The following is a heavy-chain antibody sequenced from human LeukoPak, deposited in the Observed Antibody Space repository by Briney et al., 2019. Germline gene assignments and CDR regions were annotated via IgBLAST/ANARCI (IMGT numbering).Heavy chain of an antibody. V-gene: IGHV3-43*01. CDR2: IGWDGGGT. CDR1: GFTFDDYT. D-gene: IGHD5-24*01. J-gene: IGHJ4*02. CDR3: AKDKSGDGYNNYFDY. Sequence: GGSLRLSCAASGFTFDDYTMHWVRQAPGKAPEWVSLIGWDGGGTFYADSVKGRFTISRDNSKNSLYLQMNSLRTEDTALYFCAKDKSGDGYNNYFDYWGEGTLVTVSS.